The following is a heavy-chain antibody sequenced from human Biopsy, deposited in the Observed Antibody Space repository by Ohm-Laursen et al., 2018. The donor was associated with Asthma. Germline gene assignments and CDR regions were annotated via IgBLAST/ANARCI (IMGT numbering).Heavy chain of an antibody. D-gene: IGHD7-27*01. CDR2: ISYTGSA. J-gene: IGHJ4*02. Sequence: GTLSLTCTVSGGSLSSGPYYWSWVRQHPGEGLEWMGSISYTGSAYHNPSLKSRVTISVDTSKNHFSLKLSSVTAADTAVYYCARHWDWGSFFDYWGQGTPVTVSS. CDR1: GGSLSSGPYY. CDR3: ARHWDWGSFFDY. V-gene: IGHV4-39*01.